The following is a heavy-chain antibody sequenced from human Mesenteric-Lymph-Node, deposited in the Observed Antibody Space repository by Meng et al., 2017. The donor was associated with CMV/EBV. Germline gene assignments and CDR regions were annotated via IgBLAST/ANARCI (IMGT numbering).Heavy chain of an antibody. V-gene: IGHV3-30*04. CDR2: LSYDERYE. CDR1: GFNFSVYA. D-gene: IGHD3-10*02. J-gene: IGHJ4*02. CDR3: ARDRGFIFMVGAFDF. Sequence: GGSLRLSCVVSGFNFSVYAMHWVRQAPGKGLEWVSSLSYDERYEHYAGSVKGRFTISRDNSKNTLFLQMNSLTPDDTATYFCARDRGFIFMVGAFDFWGQGTLVTVSS.